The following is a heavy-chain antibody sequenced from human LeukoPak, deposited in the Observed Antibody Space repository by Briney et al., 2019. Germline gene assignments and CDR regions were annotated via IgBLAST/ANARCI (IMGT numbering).Heavy chain of an antibody. Sequence: SETLSLTCTVSGGSVSSGSYYWSWIRQPPGKGLEWIGYIYYSGSTNYNPSLKSRVTISVDTSKNQFSLKLSSVTAADTAVYYCVRAKSSGYFAYFDYWGQGTLVTVSS. J-gene: IGHJ4*02. CDR2: IYYSGST. V-gene: IGHV4-61*01. CDR1: GGSVSSGSYY. D-gene: IGHD3-22*01. CDR3: VRAKSSGYFAYFDY.